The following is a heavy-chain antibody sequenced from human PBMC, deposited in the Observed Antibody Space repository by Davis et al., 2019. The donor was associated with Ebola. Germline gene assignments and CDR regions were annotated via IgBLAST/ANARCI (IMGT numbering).Heavy chain of an antibody. J-gene: IGHJ1*01. CDR3: AKDGRIAVAGTLYFQH. CDR2: ISGSGGNT. CDR1: GFTFTSYA. Sequence: GESLKISCAASGFTFTSYAMSWVRQAPGKGLEWVSGISGSGGNTYYADSVKGRFTISRDNSKNRLYLQMNSLRAEDTAVYYCAKDGRIAVAGTLYFQHWGQGTLVTVSS. D-gene: IGHD6-19*01. V-gene: IGHV3-23*01.